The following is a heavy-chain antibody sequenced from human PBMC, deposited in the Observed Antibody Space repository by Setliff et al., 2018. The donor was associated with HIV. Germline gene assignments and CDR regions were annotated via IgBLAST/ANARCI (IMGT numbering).Heavy chain of an antibody. D-gene: IGHD3-16*01. Sequence: SETLSLTCTIYGGSFSGYYWNWIRQHPGRGLEWIGYIYHSGSTYYNPSLKSRVTISVDTSKNQFSLKLSSVTAADTAVYYCARDLGGSLVRGWFDPWGQGTLVTVSS. V-gene: IGHV4-31*03. J-gene: IGHJ5*02. CDR3: ARDLGGSLVRGWFDP. CDR2: IYHSGST. CDR1: GGSFSGYY.